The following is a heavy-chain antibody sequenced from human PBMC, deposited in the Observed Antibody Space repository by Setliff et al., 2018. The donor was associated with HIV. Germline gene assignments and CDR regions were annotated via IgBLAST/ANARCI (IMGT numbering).Heavy chain of an antibody. V-gene: IGHV4-39*07. D-gene: IGHD3-10*01. CDR2: INHTGNT. CDR3: ARVDIGSGSYNFDY. Sequence: PSETLSLTCSVSGGSINSGSYYWGWIRQRPGKGLEWIGEINHTGNTNYNPSVKSRVTISVDKSKKQFSLKLSSVTAADTAVYYCARVDIGSGSYNFDYWGQGMLVTVSS. J-gene: IGHJ4*02. CDR1: GGSINSGSYY.